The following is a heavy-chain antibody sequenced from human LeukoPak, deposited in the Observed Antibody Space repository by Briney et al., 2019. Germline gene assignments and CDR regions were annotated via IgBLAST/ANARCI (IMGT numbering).Heavy chain of an antibody. Sequence: GGSLRLSCAAPAFTLRDAWMSWVRQAPGKGLEWVGRIKSKTDGGTTDFAAPVKGRFTISRDDSKNTLSLQMHSLKTEDTAVYYCTRVGPSTVVDYWGQGTQVTVSS. CDR3: TRVGPSTVVDY. CDR2: IKSKTDGGTT. D-gene: IGHD1-26*01. CDR1: AFTLRDAW. V-gene: IGHV3-15*01. J-gene: IGHJ4*02.